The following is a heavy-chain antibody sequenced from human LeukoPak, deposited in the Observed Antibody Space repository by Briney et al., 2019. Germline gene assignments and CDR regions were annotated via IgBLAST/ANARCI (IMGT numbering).Heavy chain of an antibody. J-gene: IGHJ4*02. CDR3: AKDRLLWFGELPEYYFDY. Sequence: GGSLRLSCAASGFTFSSYGMHWVRQAPGKGLEWVAFIRYDGSNKYYADSVKGRFTISRDNSKNTLYLQMNSLRAEDTAVYYCAKDRLLWFGELPEYYFDYWGQGTLVIVSS. CDR1: GFTFSSYG. D-gene: IGHD3-10*01. CDR2: IRYDGSNK. V-gene: IGHV3-30*02.